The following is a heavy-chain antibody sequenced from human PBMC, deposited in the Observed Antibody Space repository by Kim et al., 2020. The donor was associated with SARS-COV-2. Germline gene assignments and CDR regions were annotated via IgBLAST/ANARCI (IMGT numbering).Heavy chain of an antibody. D-gene: IGHD2-2*01. V-gene: IGHV3-30-3*01. CDR3: ASKRIVPDV. CDR2: NQ. Sequence: NQYYADSVEGRFTISRDNSKNTLYLQMNSLRAEDTAVYYCASKRIVPDVWGQGTTVTVSS. J-gene: IGHJ6*02.